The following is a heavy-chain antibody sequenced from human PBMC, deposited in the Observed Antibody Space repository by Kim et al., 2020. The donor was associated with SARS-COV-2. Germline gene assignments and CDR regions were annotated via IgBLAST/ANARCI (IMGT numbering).Heavy chain of an antibody. J-gene: IGHJ4*01. D-gene: IGHD6-13*01. CDR1: GFTFDDYG. CDR3: VKRGREHYLSSWADY. Sequence: GGSLRLSCAASGFTFDDYGMHWVRQAPGKGLEWVSGISCNSNSIGYADSVKGRFTISRDNAKNALYLQMNSLRAEDTAFYYCVKRGREHYLSSWADYWG. CDR2: ISCNSNSI. V-gene: IGHV3-9*01.